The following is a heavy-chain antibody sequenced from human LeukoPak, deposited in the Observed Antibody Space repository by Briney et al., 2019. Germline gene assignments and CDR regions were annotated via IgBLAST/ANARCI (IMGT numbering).Heavy chain of an antibody. D-gene: IGHD5-18*01. CDR1: GGSISSSSHY. J-gene: IGHJ4*02. CDR3: ARQGYSYGYYFDY. V-gene: IGHV4-39*01. Sequence: PSETLSLTCTVSGGSISSSSHYRGWIRQPPGKGLEWIGSIYYSGSTYYNPSLKSRVTISVDTSKNQFSLKLSSVTAADTAVYYCARQGYSYGYYFDYWGQGTLVTVSS. CDR2: IYYSGST.